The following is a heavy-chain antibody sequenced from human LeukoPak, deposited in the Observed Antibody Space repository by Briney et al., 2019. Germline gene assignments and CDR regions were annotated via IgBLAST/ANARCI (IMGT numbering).Heavy chain of an antibody. V-gene: IGHV1-18*01. CDR1: GYTFTSYG. J-gene: IGHJ5*02. D-gene: IGHD2-2*01. CDR3: ARDSSTIWPEYNWFDP. CDR2: ISAYNGNT. Sequence: ASVKVSCKASGYTFTSYGISWVRQAPGQGLEWMGWISAYNGNTNYAQKLQGRVTMTTDTSTSTAYMELRSLRSDDTAVYYCARDSSTIWPEYNWFDPWGQGTLVTVSS.